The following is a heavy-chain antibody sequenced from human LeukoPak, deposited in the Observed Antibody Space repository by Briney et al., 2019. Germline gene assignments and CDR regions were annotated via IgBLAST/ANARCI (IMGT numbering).Heavy chain of an antibody. Sequence: PSETLSLTCTVSGYSVSSGFYWGWIRQPPGKGLEWVGIIYHSGNTYYNPSLKSRVTMSLDTSKSQFSLRLTSVTAADTAVYYCARAVGATTYWGFDYWGRGTRVTVSS. CDR2: IYHSGNT. J-gene: IGHJ4*02. V-gene: IGHV4-38-2*02. CDR1: GYSVSSGFY. CDR3: ARAVGATTYWGFDY. D-gene: IGHD1-26*01.